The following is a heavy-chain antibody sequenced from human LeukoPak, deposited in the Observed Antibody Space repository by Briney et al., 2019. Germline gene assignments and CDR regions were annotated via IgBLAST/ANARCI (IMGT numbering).Heavy chain of an antibody. D-gene: IGHD6-19*01. V-gene: IGHV1-2*02. CDR2: INPNSGGT. CDR1: GYTFTGYY. Sequence: GASVKVSCKASGYTFTGYYMHWVRQAPGQGLEWMGWINPNSGGTSYAQKFQGRVTMTRDTSISTAYMELSRLRSDDTALYYCARDVSSGWYSDYWGQGTLVTVSS. J-gene: IGHJ4*02. CDR3: ARDVSSGWYSDY.